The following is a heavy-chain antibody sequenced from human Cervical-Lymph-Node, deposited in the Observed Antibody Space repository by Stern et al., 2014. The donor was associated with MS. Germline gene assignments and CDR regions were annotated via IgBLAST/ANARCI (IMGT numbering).Heavy chain of an antibody. J-gene: IGHJ4*02. V-gene: IGHV4-31*03. CDR1: GGSISSGGYY. CDR2: LYYSGST. CDR3: ARVSYDFWSGYYVFDY. Sequence: QLQLQESGPGLVKPSQTLSLTCTVSGGSISSGGYYWSWIRQPPGKGLEWIGCLYYSGSTYYNPSLKSRVTRSVDTSKNQFSLKLSSVTAADTAVYYCARVSYDFWSGYYVFDYWGQGTLVTVSS. D-gene: IGHD3-3*01.